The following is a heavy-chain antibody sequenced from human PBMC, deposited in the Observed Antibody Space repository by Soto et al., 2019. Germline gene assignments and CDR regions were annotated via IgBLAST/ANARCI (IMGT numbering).Heavy chain of an antibody. CDR3: ARAPTYYYGSGSYLAPFDY. CDR1: GGSFSGYY. Sequence: SETLSLTCAVYGGSFSGYYWSWIRQPPGKGLEWIGEINHSGSTNYNPSLKSRVTISVDTSKNQFSLKLSSATAADTAVYYCARAPTYYYGSGSYLAPFDYWGQGTLVTVSS. J-gene: IGHJ4*02. CDR2: INHSGST. D-gene: IGHD3-10*01. V-gene: IGHV4-34*01.